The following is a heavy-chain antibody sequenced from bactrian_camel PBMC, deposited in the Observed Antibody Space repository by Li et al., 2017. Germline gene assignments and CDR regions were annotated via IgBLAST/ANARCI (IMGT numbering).Heavy chain of an antibody. CDR1: GFTFSNYW. V-gene: IGHV3S1*01. Sequence: SLRLSCVASGFTFSNYWMYWVRRAPGRELEWVSTIKSGGGSTYYADSVKGRFTISRDNAKNTLYLQLNSLKTEDTAMYYCAKDSWYGNSWYLLYWGRGTQVTVS. CDR2: IKSGGGST. D-gene: IGHD6*01. J-gene: IGHJ4*01. CDR3: AKDSWYGNSWYLLY.